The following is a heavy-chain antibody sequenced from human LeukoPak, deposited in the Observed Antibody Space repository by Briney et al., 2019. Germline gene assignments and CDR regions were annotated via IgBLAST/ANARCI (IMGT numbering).Heavy chain of an antibody. CDR2: INAGNGNT. D-gene: IGHD2-21*01. V-gene: IGHV1-3*01. J-gene: IGHJ4*02. CDR3: ARGTPTLGGGEDY. CDR1: GYTFTSYA. Sequence: ASVKVSCKASGYTFTSYAMHWVRQAPGQRLEWMGWINAGNGNTKYSQKFQGRVTITRDTSASTAYMELSSLRSEDTAVYYCARGTPTLGGGEDYWGQGTLVTVSS.